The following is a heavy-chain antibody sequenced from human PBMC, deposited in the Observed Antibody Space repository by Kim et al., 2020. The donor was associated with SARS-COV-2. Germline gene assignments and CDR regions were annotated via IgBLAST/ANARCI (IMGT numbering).Heavy chain of an antibody. D-gene: IGHD3-10*01. V-gene: IGHV4-59*13. CDR2: IYYSGST. J-gene: IGHJ5*02. Sequence: SETLSLTCTVSGGSISNYYWSWIRQPPGKGLEWIGYIYYSGSTNYNPSLKSRVTISVDTSKNQFSLKLSSVTAADTGVYYCARAPRYFGSGSLYIGWFDPWGQETLVTVSS. CDR3: ARAPRYFGSGSLYIGWFDP. CDR1: GGSISNYY.